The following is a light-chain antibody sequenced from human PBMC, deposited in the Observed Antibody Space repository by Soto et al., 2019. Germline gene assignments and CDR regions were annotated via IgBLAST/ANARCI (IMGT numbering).Light chain of an antibody. V-gene: IGLV2-8*01. Sequence: QSALTQPPSASGSPGQSVTISCTGTSSDVGGYNYVSWYQQHPGKAPKLMIYEVSKRPSGVPDRFSGSKSGNTASLTVSGLQAEDEADDYCSSYAGSILYVFGTGTKLTVL. CDR1: SSDVGGYNY. CDR3: SSYAGSILYV. J-gene: IGLJ1*01. CDR2: EVS.